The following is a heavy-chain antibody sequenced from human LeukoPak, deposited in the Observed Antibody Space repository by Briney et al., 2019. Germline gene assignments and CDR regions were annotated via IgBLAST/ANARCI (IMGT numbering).Heavy chain of an antibody. CDR3: VRDVNYYDSSGKIDY. CDR1: GGSISLSYYY. CDR2: IYYSGTT. D-gene: IGHD3-22*01. Sequence: PSETLSLTCSVSGGSISLSYYYWGWIRQPPGKGLEWIGSIYYSGTTYYNPSLKSRVTISVDTSKNQFSLKLSSVTAADTAVYYCVRDVNYYDSSGKIDYWGQGTLVAVSS. J-gene: IGHJ4*02. V-gene: IGHV4-39*07.